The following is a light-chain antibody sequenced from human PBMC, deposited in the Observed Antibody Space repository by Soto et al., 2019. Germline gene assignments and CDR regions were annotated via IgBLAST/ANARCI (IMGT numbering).Light chain of an antibody. Sequence: QSALTQPASVSVSPGQTITISCTGTSSNVGSYKLVSWYQQHPGKAPKLMIFEVNKRPSGVSNRFSGSKSGNTASLTISGLKVEDEADYYCCSSGGSPTYVFGTGTKVNVL. J-gene: IGLJ1*01. CDR2: EVN. CDR3: CSSGGSPTYV. CDR1: SSNVGSYKL. V-gene: IGLV2-23*02.